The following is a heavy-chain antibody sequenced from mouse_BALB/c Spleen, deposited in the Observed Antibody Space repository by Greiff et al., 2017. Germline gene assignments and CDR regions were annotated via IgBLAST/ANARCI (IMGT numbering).Heavy chain of an antibody. CDR3: AREGITTVPHYYAMDY. CDR2: ISSGGST. J-gene: IGHJ4*01. D-gene: IGHD1-1*01. CDR1: GFTFSSYA. V-gene: IGHV5-6-5*01. Sequence: DVMLVESGGGLVKPGGSLKLSCAASGFTFSSYAMSWVRQTPEKRLEWVASISSGGSTYYPDSVKGRFTISRDNARNILYLQMSSLRSEDTAMYYCAREGITTVPHYYAMDYWGQGTSVTVSS.